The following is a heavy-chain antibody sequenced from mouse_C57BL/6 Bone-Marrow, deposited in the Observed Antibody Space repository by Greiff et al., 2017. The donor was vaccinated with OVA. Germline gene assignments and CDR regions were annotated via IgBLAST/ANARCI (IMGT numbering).Heavy chain of an antibody. CDR2: IDPETGGT. D-gene: IGHD2-3*01. J-gene: IGHJ2*01. CDR3: TRDGLRGCFDY. Sequence: QVQLQQSGAELVRPGASVTLSCKASGYTFTDYEMHLVKQTPVHGLEWIGAIDPETGGTAYNQKFKGKAILTADKSSSTAYMELRSLTSEDSAVYYCTRDGLRGCFDYWGQGTTLTVSS. CDR1: GYTFTDYE. V-gene: IGHV1-15*01.